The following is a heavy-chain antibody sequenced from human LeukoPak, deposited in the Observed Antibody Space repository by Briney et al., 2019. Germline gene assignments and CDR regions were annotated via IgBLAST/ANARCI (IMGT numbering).Heavy chain of an antibody. V-gene: IGHV4-34*01. D-gene: IGHD3-22*01. CDR2: INHSGST. CDR3: ARHSRYYYDSSGYYYYGSRYFDY. CDR1: GGSFSGYY. J-gene: IGHJ4*02. Sequence: SETLSLTCAVYGGSFSGYYRSWIRQPPGKGLEWIGEINHSGSTNYNPSLKSRVTISVDTSKNQFSLKLSSVTAADTAVYYCARHSRYYYDSSGYYYYGSRYFDYWGQGTLVTVSS.